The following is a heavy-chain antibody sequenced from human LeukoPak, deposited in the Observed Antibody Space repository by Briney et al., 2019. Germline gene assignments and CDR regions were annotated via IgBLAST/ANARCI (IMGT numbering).Heavy chain of an antibody. Sequence: GRSLRLSCAASGFTFKSYSMGWVRQAPGKGLKWVSALSGSGGSTYYADSVKGRFTISRDNSKNTLYLQMNNLRAEDTALYYCAKYGSGWTLYFYYYMDVWGKGTTVTVSS. J-gene: IGHJ6*03. CDR3: AKYGSGWTLYFYYYMDV. V-gene: IGHV3-23*01. D-gene: IGHD6-19*01. CDR2: LSGSGGST. CDR1: GFTFKSYS.